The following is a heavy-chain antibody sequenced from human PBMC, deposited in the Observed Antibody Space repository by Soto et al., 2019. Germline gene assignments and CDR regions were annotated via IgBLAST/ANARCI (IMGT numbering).Heavy chain of an antibody. CDR2: IYYSGST. D-gene: IGHD3-3*01. J-gene: IGHJ5*02. CDR1: GGSISSSSYY. Sequence: SETLSLTCTVSGGSISSSSYYWGWIRQPPGKGLEWIGSIYYSGSTYYNPSLKSRVTISVDTSKNQFSLKLSSVTAADTAVYYCARHAYDFWSGYYYNWFDPWGQGTLVTVSS. CDR3: ARHAYDFWSGYYYNWFDP. V-gene: IGHV4-39*01.